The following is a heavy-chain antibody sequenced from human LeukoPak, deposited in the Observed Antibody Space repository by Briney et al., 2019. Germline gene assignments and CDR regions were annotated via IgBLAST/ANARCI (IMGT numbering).Heavy chain of an antibody. CDR1: GFTFSDYT. Sequence: PGGSLRLSCAASGFTFSDYTMNWVRQAPGKGLEWVSSISGGSRSIYYVDSVKGRFTISRDNAKNSLYLQMNSLRAEDTAVYYCARHAPTSSAFDYWGQGTLVTVSS. CDR2: ISGGSRSI. CDR3: ARHAPTSSAFDY. J-gene: IGHJ4*02. V-gene: IGHV3-21*01. D-gene: IGHD6-19*01.